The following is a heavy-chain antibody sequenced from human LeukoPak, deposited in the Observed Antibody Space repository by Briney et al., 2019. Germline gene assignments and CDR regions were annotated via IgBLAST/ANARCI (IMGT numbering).Heavy chain of an antibody. D-gene: IGHD1-26*01. J-gene: IGHJ5*02. CDR1: GFSLSTTEVG. CDR2: IYWNDDK. Sequence: SGPTLVKPTQTLTLTRTFSGFSLSTTEVGVAWIRQPPGKALEWLALIYWNDDKRYSLSLKSRLTITKDTSKNQVVLTMTNMDPVDTATYYCALRRTTTSASPTHWFDPWGQGTLVTVSS. V-gene: IGHV2-5*01. CDR3: ALRRTTTSASPTHWFDP.